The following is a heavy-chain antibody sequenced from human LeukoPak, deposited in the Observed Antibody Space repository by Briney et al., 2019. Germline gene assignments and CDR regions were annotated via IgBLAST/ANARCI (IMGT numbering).Heavy chain of an antibody. CDR3: ARQTAMGRSGDY. CDR1: GYSITSYW. D-gene: IGHD7-27*01. J-gene: IGHJ4*02. CDR2: IDPSDSDI. V-gene: IGHV5-51*01. Sequence: GESLKISCKASGYSITSYWIGWVRQMPGKGLEWMGIIDPSDSDIRYTPSLQGQVTISADKSLSAAYLQWNSLKASDTAIYYCARQTAMGRSGDYWGQGTLVTVSS.